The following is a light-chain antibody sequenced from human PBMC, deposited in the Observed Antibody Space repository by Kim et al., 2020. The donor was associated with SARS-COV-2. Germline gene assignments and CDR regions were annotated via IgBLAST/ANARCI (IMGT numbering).Light chain of an antibody. J-gene: IGLJ3*02. CDR1: SSDVGAFDF. V-gene: IGLV2-14*04. CDR2: DVT. CDR3: NSYTTSNSWV. Sequence: GQSITISCTGTSSDVGAFDFVSWYQQHPGEAPKLMIYDVTKRPSAVSSRFSGSKSGNTASLTISGLQAEDEADYYCNSYTTSNSWVFGGGTKVTVL.